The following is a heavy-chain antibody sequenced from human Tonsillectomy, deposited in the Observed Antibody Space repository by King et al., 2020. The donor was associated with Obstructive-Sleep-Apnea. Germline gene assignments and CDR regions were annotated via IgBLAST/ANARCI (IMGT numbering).Heavy chain of an antibody. D-gene: IGHD3-9*01. CDR3: AKDLISRYDILTGYYGFDP. V-gene: IGHV3-23*04. Sequence: VQLVESGGGLVQPGGSLRLSCAASGFTFSSYAMNWVRQAPGKGLEWVSAIGGSGGSTYYADSGKGRFTISRDNSENTLYLQMNSLRAEDTAVYYCAKDLISRYDILTGYYGFDPWGQGTLVTVSS. J-gene: IGHJ5*02. CDR1: GFTFSSYA. CDR2: IGGSGGST.